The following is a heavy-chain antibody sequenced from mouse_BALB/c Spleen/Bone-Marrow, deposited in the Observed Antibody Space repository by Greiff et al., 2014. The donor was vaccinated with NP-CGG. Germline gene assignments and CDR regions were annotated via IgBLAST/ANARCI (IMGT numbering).Heavy chain of an antibody. J-gene: IGHJ1*01. Sequence: VQLQQSGPELVKPGASVKMSCKASGYTFTSYVMHWVKQKPGQGLEWIGYINPYNDGTKYNEKFKGKATLTSDKSSSTAYMELSSLTSEDSAVYYCARREDGYGTFYWYFDAWGAGTTVTVSS. CDR2: INPYNDGT. D-gene: IGHD2-2*01. V-gene: IGHV1-14*01. CDR3: ARREDGYGTFYWYFDA. CDR1: GYTFTSYV.